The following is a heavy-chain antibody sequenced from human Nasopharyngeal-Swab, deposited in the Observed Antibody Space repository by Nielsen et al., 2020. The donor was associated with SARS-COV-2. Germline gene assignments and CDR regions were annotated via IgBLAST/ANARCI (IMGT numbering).Heavy chain of an antibody. CDR3: ARGYYTSGSYSY. D-gene: IGHD3-10*01. CDR2: INTANGNT. J-gene: IGHJ4*02. Sequence: ASVKVSCNAAGYSFTFFAMHWVRQAPGQRLEWMVRINTANGNTEYSQKFQGRVTISRDTSASTSYVEVNSLKSEDTAVYYCARGYYTSGSYSYWGQGTLVTVSS. CDR1: GYSFTFFA. V-gene: IGHV1-3*04.